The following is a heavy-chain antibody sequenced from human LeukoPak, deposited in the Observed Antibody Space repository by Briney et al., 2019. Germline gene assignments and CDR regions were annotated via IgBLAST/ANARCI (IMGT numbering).Heavy chain of an antibody. D-gene: IGHD2-2*03. CDR2: IYYSGST. Sequence: PSETLSLTCTVSGGSISSGGYYWSWIRQHPGKGLEWIGYIYYSGSTYYNPSLKSRVTISVDTSKNQFSLKVSFVTAEDTAVYYCARVDIAVVPSAMFDYWGQGTLVTVSS. CDR1: GGSISSGGYY. CDR3: ARVDIAVVPSAMFDY. V-gene: IGHV4-31*03. J-gene: IGHJ4*02.